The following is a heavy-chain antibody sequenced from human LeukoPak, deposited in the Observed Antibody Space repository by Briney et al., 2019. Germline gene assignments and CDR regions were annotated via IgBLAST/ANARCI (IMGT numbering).Heavy chain of an antibody. D-gene: IGHD5-24*01. Sequence: PSETLSLTCTVSGGSISSSSYYWGWIRQPPGKGLEWIGSIYYSGSTYYNPSLKSRVTISVDTPKNQFSLRLSSVTAADTAVYYCANSYNFDYWGQGTLVTVSS. CDR1: GGSISSSSYY. V-gene: IGHV4-39*01. CDR3: ANSYNFDY. CDR2: IYYSGST. J-gene: IGHJ4*02.